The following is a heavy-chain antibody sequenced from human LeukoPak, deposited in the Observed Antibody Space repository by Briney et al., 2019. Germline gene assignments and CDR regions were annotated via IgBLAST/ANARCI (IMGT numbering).Heavy chain of an antibody. CDR1: GGSISSGSYY. D-gene: IGHD1-26*01. V-gene: IGHV4-61*02. CDR2: IYTSGST. J-gene: IGHJ4*02. Sequence: SQTLSLTCTVSGGSISSGSYYWSWIRQPAGKGLEWIGRIYTSGSTNYNPSLKSRVTISVDTSENQFSLKLSSVTAADTAVYYCARDAPTYSGSYGRVYWGQGTLVTVSS. CDR3: ARDAPTYSGSYGRVY.